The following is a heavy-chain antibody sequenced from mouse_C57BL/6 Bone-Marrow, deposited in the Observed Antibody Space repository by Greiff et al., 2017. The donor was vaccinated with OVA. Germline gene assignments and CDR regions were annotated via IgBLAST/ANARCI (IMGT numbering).Heavy chain of an antibody. Sequence: VQLQQSGAELARPGASVKLSCKASGYTFTSYGISWVKQRTGQGLEWIGEIYPRSGNTYYNEKFKGKATLTADKSSSTAYMELRSLTSEDSAVYCCARSVPLYYGSRGYFDYWGQGTTLTVSS. J-gene: IGHJ2*01. CDR3: ARSVPLYYGSRGYFDY. CDR1: GYTFTSYG. V-gene: IGHV1-81*01. D-gene: IGHD1-1*01. CDR2: IYPRSGNT.